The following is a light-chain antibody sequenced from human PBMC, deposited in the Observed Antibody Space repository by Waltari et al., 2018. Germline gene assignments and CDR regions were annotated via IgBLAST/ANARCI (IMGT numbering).Light chain of an antibody. V-gene: IGLV3-21*02. J-gene: IGLJ2*01. CDR2: DNS. CDR1: NIGRRS. CDR3: QVWDSSTDSVV. Sequence: SYELTQPPSLSVAPGQTASVPCGGNNIGRRSVHWYQQKPGRAPVRVAYDNSVRPSGIPERFSGSNSGNTATLTINRVEAGDEADYFCQVWDSSTDSVVFGGGTKLAVL.